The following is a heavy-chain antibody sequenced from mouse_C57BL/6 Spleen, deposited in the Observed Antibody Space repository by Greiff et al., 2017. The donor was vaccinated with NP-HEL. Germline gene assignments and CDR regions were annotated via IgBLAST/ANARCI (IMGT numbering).Heavy chain of an antibody. Sequence: EVNLVESGGGLVKPGGSLKLSCAASGFTFSDYGMHWVRQAPEKGLEWVAYISSGSSTNYYADTVKGRFTISRDNAKNTLFLQMTSLRSDDTAMYYCARHYYGSIFDYWGQGTTLTVSS. J-gene: IGHJ2*01. V-gene: IGHV5-17*01. CDR2: ISSGSSTN. CDR1: GFTFSDYG. CDR3: ARHYYGSIFDY. D-gene: IGHD1-1*01.